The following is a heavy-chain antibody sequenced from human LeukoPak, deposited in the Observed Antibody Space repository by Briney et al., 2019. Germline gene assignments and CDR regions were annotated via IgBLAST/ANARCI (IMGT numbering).Heavy chain of an antibody. CDR2: ISSSSTI. J-gene: IGHJ1*01. CDR1: GFTFSSYS. D-gene: IGHD1-26*01. V-gene: IGHV3-48*01. CDR3: ASPHTGSYDAEYFQH. Sequence: LTGGSLRLSCAASGFTFSSYSMNWVRQAPGKGLEWVSYISSSSTIYYADSVKGRFTISRDNAKNSLYLQMNSLRAEDTAVYYCASPHTGSYDAEYFQHWGQGTLVTVSS.